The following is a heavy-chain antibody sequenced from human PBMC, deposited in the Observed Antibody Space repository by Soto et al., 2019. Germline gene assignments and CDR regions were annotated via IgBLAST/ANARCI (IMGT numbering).Heavy chain of an antibody. V-gene: IGHV3-30*18. Sequence: GGSLRLSCAASGFTFSSYGMHWVRQAPGKGLEWVAVISYDGSNKYYADSVKGRFTISRDNSKNTLYLQMNSLRAEDTAVYYCAKLVRGGSGWYVVDYWGQGTLVTVSS. CDR2: ISYDGSNK. J-gene: IGHJ4*02. CDR3: AKLVRGGSGWYVVDY. D-gene: IGHD6-19*01. CDR1: GFTFSSYG.